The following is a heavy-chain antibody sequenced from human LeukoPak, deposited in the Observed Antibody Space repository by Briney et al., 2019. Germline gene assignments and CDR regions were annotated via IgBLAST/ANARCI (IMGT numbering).Heavy chain of an antibody. J-gene: IGHJ6*04. D-gene: IGHD6-13*01. V-gene: IGHV5-10-1*01. CDR2: IDPSDSYT. CDR3: ARLSISRQLVRYGMDV. CDR1: GYSFTSYW. Sequence: GESLKISCKGSGYSFTSYWISWVRQMPGKGLEWMGRIDPSDSYTNYSPSFQGHVTISADKSISTAYLQWSSLKASDTAMYYCARLSISRQLVRYGMDVWGKGTTVIVSS.